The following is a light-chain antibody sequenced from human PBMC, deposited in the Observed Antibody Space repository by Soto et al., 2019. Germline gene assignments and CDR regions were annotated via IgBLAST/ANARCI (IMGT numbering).Light chain of an antibody. CDR1: QSVSSSY. J-gene: IGKJ5*01. Sequence: TQSPSTLSLSPGERTTLSCRASQSVSSSYLAWYQQKPGQAPRLLIYGASTRATGIPARFSGSGSGTEFTLTISSLQSEDFAVYYCQQYNNWPITFGQGTRLEIK. V-gene: IGKV3-15*01. CDR3: QQYNNWPIT. CDR2: GAS.